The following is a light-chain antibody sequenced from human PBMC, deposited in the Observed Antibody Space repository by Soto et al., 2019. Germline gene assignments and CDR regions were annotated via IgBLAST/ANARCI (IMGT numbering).Light chain of an antibody. CDR2: GAF. J-gene: IGKJ1*01. V-gene: IGKV3-20*01. CDR3: HQCDGSPWT. Sequence: EIVMTQSPATLSVSPGERATLSCRASQSVSSNLAWYQQKPGQAPRLLIYGAFNRATGIPDRFHGGGSGTDFTLTISRLEPEDFAVYYCHQCDGSPWTFGQGTKVDIK. CDR1: QSVSSN.